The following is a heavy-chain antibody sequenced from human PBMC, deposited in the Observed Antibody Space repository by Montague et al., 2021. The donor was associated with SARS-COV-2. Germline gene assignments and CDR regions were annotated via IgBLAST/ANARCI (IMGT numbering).Heavy chain of an antibody. Sequence: SETLSLTCTVSGGSISSYYWSWIRQPAGKGLEWIGRLYTSGSTNYNPSPKSRVTISVDTSKNQFSLKLSSVTAADTAVYYCARESGPYYFDSSGYHNAFVIWGQGTTVTVSS. J-gene: IGHJ3*02. D-gene: IGHD3-22*01. CDR1: GGSISSYY. CDR3: ARESGPYYFDSSGYHNAFVI. CDR2: LYTSGST. V-gene: IGHV4-4*07.